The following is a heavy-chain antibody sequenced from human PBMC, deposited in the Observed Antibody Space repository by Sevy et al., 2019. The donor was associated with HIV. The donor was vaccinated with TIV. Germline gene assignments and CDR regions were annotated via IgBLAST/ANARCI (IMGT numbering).Heavy chain of an antibody. D-gene: IGHD3-22*01. CDR2: ISGSGSRT. Sequence: GGSLRLSCAVSGFSFDSYGMTWVRQAPGKGLEWVSGISGSGSRTYYADSVKGRFIISRDNSKNTLDLQRNSLRSEDKALYYCGKGGGGHYDPDEIGYYFYYYNMDVWGKGTTVTVSS. CDR1: GFSFDSYG. V-gene: IGHV3-23*01. J-gene: IGHJ6*03. CDR3: GKGGGGHYDPDEIGYYFYYYNMDV.